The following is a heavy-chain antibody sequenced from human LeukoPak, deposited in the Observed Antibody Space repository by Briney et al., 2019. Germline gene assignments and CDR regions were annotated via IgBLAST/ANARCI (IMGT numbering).Heavy chain of an antibody. CDR1: GFTFSNYA. V-gene: IGHV3-23*01. CDR3: ARSGYTSGTGKFDN. Sequence: SGGSLGLSCAASGFTFSNYAMSWVRQAPGKGLEWVSAINDSGGSTYYADSVKGRFTISRDNSKNTLYLQMDSLRAEDTAIYYCARSGYTSGTGKFDNWGQGTLVTVSS. CDR2: INDSGGST. D-gene: IGHD6-19*01. J-gene: IGHJ4*02.